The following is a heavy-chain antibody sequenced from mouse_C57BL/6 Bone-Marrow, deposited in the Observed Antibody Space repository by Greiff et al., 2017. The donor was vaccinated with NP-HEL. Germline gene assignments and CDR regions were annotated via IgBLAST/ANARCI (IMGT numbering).Heavy chain of an antibody. J-gene: IGHJ1*03. CDR3: ARRGGNLWYFDV. V-gene: IGHV5-17*01. CDR2: ISSGSSTI. Sequence: EVQRVESGGGLVKPGGSLKLSCAASGFTFSDYGMHWVRQAPEKGLEWFAYISSGSSTIYFADTVKGRFTIARDNAKNTLFLQMTSLRSEDTARYYCARRGGNLWYFDVWGTGTTVTVSS. D-gene: IGHD2-1*01. CDR1: GFTFSDYG.